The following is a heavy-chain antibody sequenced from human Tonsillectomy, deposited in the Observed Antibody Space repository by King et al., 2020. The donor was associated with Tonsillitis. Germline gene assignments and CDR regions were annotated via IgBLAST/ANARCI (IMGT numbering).Heavy chain of an antibody. CDR3: ARAGERQWQVY. V-gene: IGHV4-38-2*01. CDR1: GYSISSGYY. J-gene: IGHJ4*02. CDR2: TSHSGNT. D-gene: IGHD6-19*01. Sequence: QVQLQESGPGLVKPSETLSLTCAVTGYSISSGYYWGWIRQPPEKGLEWIGSTSHSGNTFYNPSLKSRVTMSVDTSKNQFSLNLTSVTAEDTAVYYCARAGERQWQVYWGQGTQVTVSS.